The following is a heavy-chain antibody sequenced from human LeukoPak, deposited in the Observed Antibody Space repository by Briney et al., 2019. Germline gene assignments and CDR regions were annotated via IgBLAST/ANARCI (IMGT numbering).Heavy chain of an antibody. J-gene: IGHJ6*02. CDR1: GFTFDDYA. CDR3: AKDLSSAITSALVLDV. V-gene: IGHV3-9*01. D-gene: IGHD3-22*01. Sequence: GRSLRLSSTVSGFTFDDYAMHWARHTPGKGLEWVAGITWNRDNIGYGDSVKGRFTISRDNVKNVLYLQMNSLRPEDTALYYCAKDLSSAITSALVLDVWGQGTTVTVS. CDR2: ITWNRDNI.